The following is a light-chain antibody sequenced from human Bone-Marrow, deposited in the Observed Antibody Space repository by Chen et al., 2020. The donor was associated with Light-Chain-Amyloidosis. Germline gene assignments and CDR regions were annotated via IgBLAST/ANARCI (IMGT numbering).Light chain of an antibody. CDR3: QQFNGHPYT. V-gene: IGKV1-5*01. J-gene: IGKJ2*01. Sequence: DIQLTQSPSTLSASVGDRVTITCRASRGLNTWLAWYQQKPGRALKLLIYDVSTLQSGVPSRFSGSGSGTEFSLTISSLQPEDFATYFGQQFNGHPYTFGQGTKLEIK. CDR1: RGLNTW. CDR2: DVS.